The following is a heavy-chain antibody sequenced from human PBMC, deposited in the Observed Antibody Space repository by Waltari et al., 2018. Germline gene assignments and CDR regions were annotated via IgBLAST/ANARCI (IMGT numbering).Heavy chain of an antibody. CDR1: GYTFTSYG. D-gene: IGHD2-15*01. CDR2: ISAYNGNT. Sequence: QVQLVQSGAEVKKPGASVKVSCKASGYTFTSYGISWVRQPPGQGLEWMGWISAYNGNTNYAQKLQGRVTMTTDTSTSTAYMELRSLRSDDTAVYYCARAPAGCSGGSCYSGEFDYWGQGTLVTVSS. CDR3: ARAPAGCSGGSCYSGEFDY. V-gene: IGHV1-18*01. J-gene: IGHJ4*02.